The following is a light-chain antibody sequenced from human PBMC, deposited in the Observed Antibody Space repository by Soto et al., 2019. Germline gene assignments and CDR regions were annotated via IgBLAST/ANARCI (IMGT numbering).Light chain of an antibody. CDR2: AAS. Sequence: DIEMTQSPSSLSASVGDRVTITCRASQGISHYLAWYQQKPGKVPKLLIYAASTLQSGVPSRFSGSGSGTDFTLTISSLQPEDVATYYCQKYNDAPRTFGPGTKVDIK. CDR1: QGISHY. J-gene: IGKJ3*01. CDR3: QKYNDAPRT. V-gene: IGKV1-27*01.